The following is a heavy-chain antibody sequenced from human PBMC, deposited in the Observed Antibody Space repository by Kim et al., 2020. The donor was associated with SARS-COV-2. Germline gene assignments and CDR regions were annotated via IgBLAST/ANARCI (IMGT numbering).Heavy chain of an antibody. V-gene: IGHV4-59*01. CDR2: IYYSGST. Sequence: SETLSLTCTVSGGSISSYYWSWIRQPPGKGLEWIGYIYYSGSTNYNPSLKSRVTISVDTSKNQFSLKLSSVTAADTAVYYCARGAKQWLVWGTFDYWGQGTLVTVSS. D-gene: IGHD6-19*01. CDR1: GGSISSYY. CDR3: ARGAKQWLVWGTFDY. J-gene: IGHJ4*02.